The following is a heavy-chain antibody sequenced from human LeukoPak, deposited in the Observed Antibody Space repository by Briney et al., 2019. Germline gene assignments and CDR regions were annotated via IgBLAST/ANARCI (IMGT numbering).Heavy chain of an antibody. J-gene: IGHJ5*02. D-gene: IGHD1-1*01. CDR3: ARDNSMEDTAWWFDP. CDR2: ISPIDGST. CDR1: GYTFTSYY. Sequence: ASVKVFCKASGYTFTSYYMHWVRQPPGQGLEWMGIISPIDGSTSYAQKFQGRVTMTRDMSTSTDYMELSSLRSEDTAVYYCARDNSMEDTAWWFDPWGQGTLVTVSS. V-gene: IGHV1-46*01.